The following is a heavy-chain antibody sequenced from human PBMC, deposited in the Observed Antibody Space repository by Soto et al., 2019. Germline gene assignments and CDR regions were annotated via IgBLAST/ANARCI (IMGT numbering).Heavy chain of an antibody. CDR3: ARDRGQDIVVVVAEYGMDV. Sequence: GASVKVSCKASGYTFTGYYMHWVRQAPGQGLEWMGWINPNSGGTNYAQKFQGWVTMTRDTSISTAYMELSRLRSDDTAVYYCARDRGQDIVVVVAEYGMDVWGQGTTVTVSS. J-gene: IGHJ6*02. CDR1: GYTFTGYY. D-gene: IGHD2-15*01. V-gene: IGHV1-2*04. CDR2: INPNSGGT.